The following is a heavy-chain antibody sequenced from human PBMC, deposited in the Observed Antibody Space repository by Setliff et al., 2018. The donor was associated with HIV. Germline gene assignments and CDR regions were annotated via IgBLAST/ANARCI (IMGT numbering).Heavy chain of an antibody. CDR3: VRDREYYYDNSGSPSFDY. Sequence: SVKVSCKASGGTFSSYAINWVRQAPGQGLEWMGGIIPILGIANYAQKFQGRVTITADKSTSTAYMELSSLRSEDTAVYYCVRDREYYYDNSGSPSFDYWGQGTLVTVSS. J-gene: IGHJ4*02. CDR1: GGTFSSYA. D-gene: IGHD3-22*01. V-gene: IGHV1-69*10. CDR2: IIPILGIA.